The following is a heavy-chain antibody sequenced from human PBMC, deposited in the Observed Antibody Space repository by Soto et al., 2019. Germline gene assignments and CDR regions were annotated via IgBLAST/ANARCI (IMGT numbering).Heavy chain of an antibody. Sequence: QVQLVQSGAEMQKPGSSVKVSCQSSGGTFNTYAMNWVRQAPGQGPEWMGDISPMFGAANYAPKFQGRVTSTADEPTGTSYMQFSSLPSEATALYFCAREVQVHTPAFVYWGQGTRVTVSS. CDR1: GGTFNTYA. J-gene: IGHJ4*02. CDR2: ISPMFGAA. V-gene: IGHV1-69*19. D-gene: IGHD3-10*01. CDR3: AREVQVHTPAFVY.